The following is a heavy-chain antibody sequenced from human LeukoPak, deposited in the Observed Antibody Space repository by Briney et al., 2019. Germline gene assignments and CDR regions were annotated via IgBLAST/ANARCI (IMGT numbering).Heavy chain of an antibody. CDR3: GKEPSGDYVGAFDF. CDR2: FRGTGGTT. J-gene: IGHJ3*01. Sequence: GGSLRLSCAACGFTLCSYALIWVRQSPGKGLEWISAFRGTGGTTYYADSVKGRCPISKENARNTVYMQMNRRRAEGTALYCCGKEPSGDYVGAFDFWGPGTMVTVSS. V-gene: IGHV3-23*01. CDR1: GFTLCSYA. D-gene: IGHD4-17*01.